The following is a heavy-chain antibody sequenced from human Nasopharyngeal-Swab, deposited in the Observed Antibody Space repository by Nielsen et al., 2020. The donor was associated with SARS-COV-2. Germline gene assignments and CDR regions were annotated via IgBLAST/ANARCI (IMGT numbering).Heavy chain of an antibody. CDR2: ISSSSSYI. J-gene: IGHJ6*03. CDR1: AFTFSSYS. D-gene: IGHD3-3*01. V-gene: IGHV3-21*01. Sequence: GESLKISCAASAFTFSSYSMNWVRQAPGKGLEWVSSISSSSSYIYYADSVKGRFTISRDNAKNSLYLQMNSLRAEDTAVYYCARDGVTIFGVVGYYYYMDVWGKGTTVTVSS. CDR3: ARDGVTIFGVVGYYYYMDV.